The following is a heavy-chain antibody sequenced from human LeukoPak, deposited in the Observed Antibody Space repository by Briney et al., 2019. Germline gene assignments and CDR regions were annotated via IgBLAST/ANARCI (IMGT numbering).Heavy chain of an antibody. D-gene: IGHD3-22*01. Sequence: AASVKVSCKASGYTFTGYYMHWVRQAPGQGLEWMGWINPNSGGTNYAQKFQGRVTMTRDTSISTAYMELSRLRSDDTAVYYCARDSAYYDSQGPYYYYGMDVWGQGTTVTVSS. CDR2: INPNSGGT. V-gene: IGHV1-2*02. CDR3: ARDSAYYDSQGPYYYYGMDV. CDR1: GYTFTGYY. J-gene: IGHJ6*02.